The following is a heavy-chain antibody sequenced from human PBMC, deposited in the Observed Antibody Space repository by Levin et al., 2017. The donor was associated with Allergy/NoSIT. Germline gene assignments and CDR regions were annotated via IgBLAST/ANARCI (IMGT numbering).Heavy chain of an antibody. CDR3: ARDGVDAGVYFDY. V-gene: IGHV3-7*01. CDR2: INQDGSEK. D-gene: IGHD2-15*01. CDR1: RFSFSSHW. Sequence: GESLKISCAASRFSFSSHWMSWVRQAPGKGLEWVANINQDGSEKYYVDSVKGRLTVSRDNAKNSLYLQMSSLRAEDTAVYYCARDGVDAGVYFDYWGQGTLVTVSS. J-gene: IGHJ4*02.